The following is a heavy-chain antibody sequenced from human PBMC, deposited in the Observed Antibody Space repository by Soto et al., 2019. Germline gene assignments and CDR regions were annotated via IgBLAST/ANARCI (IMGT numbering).Heavy chain of an antibody. J-gene: IGHJ3*02. CDR2: ISSSGSTI. Sequence: GGSLRLSCAASGFTFSDYYMSWIRQAPGKGLEWVSYISSSGSTIYYADSVKGRFTISRDNAKNSLYLQMNSLRAEDTAVYYCARDRIPGEFITMVRGAENDAFDIWGQGTMVTVSS. CDR1: GFTFSDYY. V-gene: IGHV3-11*01. CDR3: ARDRIPGEFITMVRGAENDAFDI. D-gene: IGHD3-10*01.